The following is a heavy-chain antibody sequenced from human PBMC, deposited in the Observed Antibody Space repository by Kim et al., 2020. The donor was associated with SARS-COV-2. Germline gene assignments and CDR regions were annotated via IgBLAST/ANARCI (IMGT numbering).Heavy chain of an antibody. CDR3: AKTEVYASGWLNAFDF. J-gene: IGHJ3*01. D-gene: IGHD6-19*01. Sequence: DSVTGRCTISRDNSQNTLYLHMNSLRAEDTAVYYCAKTEVYASGWLNAFDFWGQGTEVTVSS. V-gene: IGHV3-23*01.